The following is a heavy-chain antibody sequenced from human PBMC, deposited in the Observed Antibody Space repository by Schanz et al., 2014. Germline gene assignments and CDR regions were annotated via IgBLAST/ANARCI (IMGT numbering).Heavy chain of an antibody. D-gene: IGHD6-13*01. CDR2: ISAYTNNT. V-gene: IGHV1-18*01. J-gene: IGHJ4*02. CDR1: RYTFNTYG. CDR3: ASSGAGYSSSWDFDY. Sequence: GPGVKEPGASVKVSCEASRYTFNTYGLNWVRQAPGQGLEWMGWISAYTNNTNYAQKVQGRVTMTTDTSTGTAYMELRSLRSDDTAVYYCASSGAGYSSSWDFDYWGQGSLVTVSS.